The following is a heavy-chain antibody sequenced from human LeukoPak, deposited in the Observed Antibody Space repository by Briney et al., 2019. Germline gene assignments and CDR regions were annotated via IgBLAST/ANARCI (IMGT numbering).Heavy chain of an antibody. CDR1: GFPLGDYY. Sequence: SGGSLRPSCTASGFPLGDYYMNGIRQAPGKGPEWVSYISNSGSTIYYADYVKGRFTVSRDNTKNSLYLQMNSLRAEDTAVYFCARDKSHGGMDVWGRGTTVTVSS. V-gene: IGHV3-11*01. CDR2: ISNSGSTI. CDR3: ARDKSHGGMDV. J-gene: IGHJ6*02.